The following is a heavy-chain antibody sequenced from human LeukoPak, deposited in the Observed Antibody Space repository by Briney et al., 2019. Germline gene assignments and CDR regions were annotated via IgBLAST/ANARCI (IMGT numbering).Heavy chain of an antibody. CDR3: AKDLWAIAFDY. V-gene: IGHV3-23*01. D-gene: IGHD2-21*01. J-gene: IGHJ4*02. CDR2: ISGSGGST. CDR1: GFTFSSYG. Sequence: PGGSLRLSCAASGFTFSSYGMSWVRQAPGKGREWVSSISGSGGSTYYADSVKGRFPISRDNSKNTLYLQMNSLRAEEPAVYFCAKDLWAIAFDYWGQGTLVTVSS.